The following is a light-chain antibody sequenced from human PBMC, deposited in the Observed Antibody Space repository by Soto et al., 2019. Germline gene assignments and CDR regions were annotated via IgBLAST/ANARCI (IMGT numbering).Light chain of an antibody. CDR1: SSNIGAGYD. J-gene: IGLJ2*01. CDR2: GNS. Sequence: QSVLTQPPSVSGAPGQRVTISCTGSSSNIGAGYDVHWYQQLPGTAPKLLIYGNSNRPSGVPDRFSGSKSGTSASLAITGLQAEGEADYYCQSYDSSPVVFGGGTKLTVL. CDR3: QSYDSSPVV. V-gene: IGLV1-40*01.